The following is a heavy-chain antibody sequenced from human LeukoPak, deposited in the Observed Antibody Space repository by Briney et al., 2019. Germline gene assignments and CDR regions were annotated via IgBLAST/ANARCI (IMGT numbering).Heavy chain of an antibody. J-gene: IGHJ4*02. Sequence: PGGSLRLSCAASGFTVSSNYMKWVRPAPGKGLEWVSIIYSGGSTYYADSVKGRFTISRDNSKNILYLQMNSLRAEDTAVYYCAREKLNWAFDYWGQGTLVTVSS. CDR3: AREKLNWAFDY. CDR1: GFTVSSNY. CDR2: IYSGGST. V-gene: IGHV3-53*01. D-gene: IGHD3-16*01.